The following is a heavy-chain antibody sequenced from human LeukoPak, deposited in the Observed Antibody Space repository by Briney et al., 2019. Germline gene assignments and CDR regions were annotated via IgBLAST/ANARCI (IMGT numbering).Heavy chain of an antibody. V-gene: IGHV3-30-3*01. CDR1: GFTFSSNA. CDR3: ARGTLPDTPLDY. Sequence: PGGSLRLSCAASGFTFSSNAMHWVRQAPGKGLEWVAVISYDGSNKYYADSVKGRFTISRDNSKNTLYLQMNSLRAEDTAVYYCARGTLPDTPLDYWGQGTLVTVSS. J-gene: IGHJ4*02. D-gene: IGHD2-2*01. CDR2: ISYDGSNK.